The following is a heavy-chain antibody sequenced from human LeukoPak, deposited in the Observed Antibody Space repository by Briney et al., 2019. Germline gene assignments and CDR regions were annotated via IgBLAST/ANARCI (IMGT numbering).Heavy chain of an antibody. V-gene: IGHV3-23*01. CDR2: ITGSGGST. J-gene: IGHJ4*02. Sequence: GGSLGLSCAASGFTFSNYAVNWVRQAPGKGLEWVSTITGSGGSTFYADSVKGRFTISRDNSMDTLYLQMSSLRAEDTAVYYCAKDRGRYYDSSGYYWGYYFDSWGQGILVTVST. CDR3: AKDRGRYYDSSGYYWGYYFDS. CDR1: GFTFSNYA. D-gene: IGHD3-22*01.